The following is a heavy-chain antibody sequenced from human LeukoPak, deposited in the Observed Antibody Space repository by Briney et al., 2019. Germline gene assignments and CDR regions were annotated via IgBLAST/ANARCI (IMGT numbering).Heavy chain of an antibody. Sequence: GGSLRLSCAASGFTFRSSWMHWVRQGPGKGLVWVSRINNDGSATTYADSVKGRFTISRDNAKNSLYLQMNSLRAEDTAVYYCARDAATFDPWGQGTLVTVSS. CDR3: ARDAATFDP. J-gene: IGHJ5*02. V-gene: IGHV3-74*01. CDR2: INNDGSAT. D-gene: IGHD1-26*01. CDR1: GFTFRSSW.